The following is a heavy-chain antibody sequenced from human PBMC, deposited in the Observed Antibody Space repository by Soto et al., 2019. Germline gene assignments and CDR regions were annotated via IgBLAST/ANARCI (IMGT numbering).Heavy chain of an antibody. CDR2: IWYDGSNK. CDR3: ARDLDGYTLDY. Sequence: GGSLRLSCAASGFTFSSYGMHWVRQAPGKGLEWVAVIWYDGSNKYYADSVKGRFTISRDNSKNTLYLQMNSLRAEDTAVYYCARDLDGYTLDYWGQGTLVTVSS. V-gene: IGHV3-33*01. CDR1: GFTFSSYG. D-gene: IGHD6-25*01. J-gene: IGHJ4*02.